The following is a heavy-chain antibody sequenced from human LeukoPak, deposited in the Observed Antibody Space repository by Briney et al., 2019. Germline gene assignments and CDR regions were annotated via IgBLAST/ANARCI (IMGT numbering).Heavy chain of an antibody. CDR3: ARGGYDFVYYYYGMDV. V-gene: IGHV1-2*06. Sequence: ASVKVSCKASGYTFTGYYMHWVRQAPGQGLEWMGRINPNSGGTNYAQKFQGRVTMTRDASISTAYMELSRLRSDDTAVYYCARGGYDFVYYYYGMDVWGQGTTVTVSS. D-gene: IGHD3-3*01. J-gene: IGHJ6*02. CDR1: GYTFTGYY. CDR2: INPNSGGT.